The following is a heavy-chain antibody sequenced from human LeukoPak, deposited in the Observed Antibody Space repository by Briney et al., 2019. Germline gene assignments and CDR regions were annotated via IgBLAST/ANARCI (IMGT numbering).Heavy chain of an antibody. CDR2: IYYSGST. CDR1: GGSISSGDYY. J-gene: IGHJ4*02. Sequence: SQTLSLTCTVSGGSISSGDYYWSWIRQPPGKGLEWIGYIYYSGSTYYNPSLKSRVTISVDTSKNQFSLKLSSVTAADTAVYYCARGTGIAAAGHYYFDYWGQGTLVTVSS. V-gene: IGHV4-30-4*01. CDR3: ARGTGIAAAGHYYFDY. D-gene: IGHD6-13*01.